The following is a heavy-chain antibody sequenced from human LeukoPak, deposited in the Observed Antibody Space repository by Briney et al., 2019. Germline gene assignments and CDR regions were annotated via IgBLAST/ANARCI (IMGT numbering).Heavy chain of an antibody. Sequence: GRSLRLSCAASGFTFSSYSMNWVRQAPGKGLEWVSSISSSSSYIYYADSVKGRFTISRDNAKNSLYLQMNSLRAEDTAVYYCARDPSGWYFVDYWGQGALVTVAS. CDR2: ISSSSSYI. CDR3: ARDPSGWYFVDY. CDR1: GFTFSSYS. D-gene: IGHD6-19*01. J-gene: IGHJ4*02. V-gene: IGHV3-21*01.